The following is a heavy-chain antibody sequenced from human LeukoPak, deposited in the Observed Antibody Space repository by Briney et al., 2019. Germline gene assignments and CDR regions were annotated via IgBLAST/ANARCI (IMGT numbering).Heavy chain of an antibody. D-gene: IGHD5-18*01. CDR2: IIPIFGTA. CDR3: ARVGYSCGPADY. V-gene: IGHV1-69*06. J-gene: IGHJ4*02. Sequence: SVTVSCKASGGTFSSYAISWVRQAPGQGLEWMGGIIPIFGTANYAQKFQGRVTITADKSTSTAYMELSSLRSEDTAVYYCARVGYSCGPADYWGQGTLVTVSS. CDR1: GGTFSSYA.